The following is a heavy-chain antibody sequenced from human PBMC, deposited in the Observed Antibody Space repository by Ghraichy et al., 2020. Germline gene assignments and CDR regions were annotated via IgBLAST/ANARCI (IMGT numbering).Heavy chain of an antibody. D-gene: IGHD3-3*01. CDR2: IYYNRNT. V-gene: IGHV4-59*08. CDR1: GDSISGSY. CDR3: ARLCVGSGYYNWWFDP. J-gene: IGHJ5*02. Sequence: SETLSLTCTVSGDSISGSYWIWIRQPPGKGLEWIGYIYYNRNTKYNPSLKSRVAISVDTSKNQFSLRLNSVTAADTAVYYCARLCVGSGYYNWWFDPWGQGTLVTVSS.